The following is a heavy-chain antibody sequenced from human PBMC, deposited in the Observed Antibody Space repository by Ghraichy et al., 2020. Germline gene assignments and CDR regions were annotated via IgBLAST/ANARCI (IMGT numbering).Heavy chain of an antibody. Sequence: ASVKVSCKVSGYTLTELSMHWVRQAPGKGLEWMGGFDPEDGETIYAQKFQGRVTMTEDTSTDTAYMELSSLRSEDTAVYYCATDSPYSSGWYVVDYWGQGTLVTVSS. V-gene: IGHV1-24*01. CDR1: GYTLTELS. J-gene: IGHJ4*02. CDR2: FDPEDGET. CDR3: ATDSPYSSGWYVVDY. D-gene: IGHD6-19*01.